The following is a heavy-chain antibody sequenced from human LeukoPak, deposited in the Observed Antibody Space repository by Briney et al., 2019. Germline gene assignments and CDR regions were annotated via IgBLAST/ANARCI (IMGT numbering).Heavy chain of an antibody. CDR2: IYYSGST. CDR1: GGSVSSGSYY. CDR3: VRDTPDTARGYYYYGMDV. D-gene: IGHD5-18*01. Sequence: PSETLSLTCTVSGGSVSSGSYYWSWIRQPPGKGLEWIGYIYYSGSTNYNPSLKSRVTISVDTSKNQFSLKLSSVTAADTAVYYCVRDTPDTARGYYYYGMDVWGQGTTVTVSS. V-gene: IGHV4-61*01. J-gene: IGHJ6*02.